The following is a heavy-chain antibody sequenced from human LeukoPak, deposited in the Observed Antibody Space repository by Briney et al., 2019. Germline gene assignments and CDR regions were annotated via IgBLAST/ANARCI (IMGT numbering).Heavy chain of an antibody. V-gene: IGHV4-4*09. Sequence: SETLSLTCTVSGGSINSDYWSWVRQPPGKGLEWIGYIHHSGATNFNPSLKSRVTTSVDTSKNQFSLKLCSVTAADTAVYYCARPRGAWYFDLWGRGTLVTVSS. J-gene: IGHJ2*01. CDR1: GGSINSDY. CDR3: ARPRGAWYFDL. CDR2: IHHSGAT. D-gene: IGHD3-10*01.